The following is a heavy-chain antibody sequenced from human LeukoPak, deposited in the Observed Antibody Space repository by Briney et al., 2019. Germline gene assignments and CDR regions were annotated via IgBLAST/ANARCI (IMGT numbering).Heavy chain of an antibody. D-gene: IGHD6-19*01. CDR3: AKKGYSFGWRDSYYFDY. CDR2: IRYDGTIK. J-gene: IGHJ4*02. V-gene: IGHV3-30*02. CDR1: GFTFNNYG. Sequence: HTGGSLRLSCVASGFTFNNYGIHWVRQAPGKGLEWVSFIRYDGTIKSYVDSVKGRFTISRDNSKNTLYLQMNSLRTEDTAVYYCAKKGYSFGWRDSYYFDYWGQGTLVTVSS.